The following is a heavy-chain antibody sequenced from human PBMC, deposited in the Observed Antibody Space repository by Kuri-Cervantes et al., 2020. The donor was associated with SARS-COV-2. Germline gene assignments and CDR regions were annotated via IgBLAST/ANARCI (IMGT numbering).Heavy chain of an antibody. V-gene: IGHV3-23*01. J-gene: IGHJ4*02. CDR3: VKAPSRGGSPFYFDY. D-gene: IGHD6-25*01. CDR2: ISGTGGTT. Sequence: GGSLRLSCAASGFTFSSYAMSWVRQAPGRGLEWVSAISGTGGTTYYADSVKGRFTISRDNSNNNLFLLMSSLTVEDSAVYFCVKAPSRGGSPFYFDYWGQGTLVTVSS. CDR1: GFTFSSYA.